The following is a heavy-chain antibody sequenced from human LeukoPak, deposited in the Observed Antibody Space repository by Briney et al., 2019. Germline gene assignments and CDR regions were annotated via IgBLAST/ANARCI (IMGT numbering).Heavy chain of an antibody. D-gene: IGHD7-27*01. J-gene: IGHJ4*02. V-gene: IGHV3-30*18. CDR1: GFTFSSYG. CDR3: AKVPLNSGYYFDY. Sequence: GGSLRLSCAASGFTFSSYGMHWVRQAPGKGLEWVAVISYDGSNKYYADSVKDRFTISRDNSKNTLYLQMNSLRAEDTAVYYCAKVPLNSGYYFDYWGQGTLVTVSS. CDR2: ISYDGSNK.